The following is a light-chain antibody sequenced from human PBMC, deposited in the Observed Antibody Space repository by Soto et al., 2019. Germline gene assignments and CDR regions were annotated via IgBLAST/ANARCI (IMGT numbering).Light chain of an antibody. J-gene: IGKJ1*01. V-gene: IGKV3-15*01. Sequence: LVLTQSPAPLSFSPVERATLSCRASQSVSSNLAWYQQKPGQAPRLLIYGASTRATGIPARFSGSGSGTEFTLTISSLQSEDFAVYYCQQYNNWPPWTFGQGTKVDIK. CDR3: QQYNNWPPWT. CDR1: QSVSSN. CDR2: GAS.